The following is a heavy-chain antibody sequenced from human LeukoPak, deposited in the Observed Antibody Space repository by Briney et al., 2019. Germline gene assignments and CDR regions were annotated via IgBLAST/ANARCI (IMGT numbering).Heavy chain of an antibody. CDR1: GGSFSSYS. CDR3: ARESHYYGSGSYVDY. CDR2: IYHSGST. Sequence: SETLSLTCTVSGGSFSSYSWSWIRQPPGKGLEWIGYIYHSGSTYYNPSLKSRVTISVDRSKNQFSLKLSSVTAADTAVYYCARESHYYGSGSYVDYWGQGTLVTVSS. J-gene: IGHJ4*02. V-gene: IGHV4-30-2*01. D-gene: IGHD3-10*01.